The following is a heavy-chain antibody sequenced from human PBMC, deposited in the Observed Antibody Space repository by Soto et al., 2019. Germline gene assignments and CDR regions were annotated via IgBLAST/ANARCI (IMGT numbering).Heavy chain of an antibody. D-gene: IGHD2-15*01. V-gene: IGHV6-1*01. Sequence: QVQLQQSGPGLVKPSQTLSLTCAISGDSVSSNSVTWNWIRQSPSSGLEWLGRTYFRSKWYSDYAESVKSRIVIDPDTSRNQFSLQLNSVTPDDTAVYYCARLIGNSWFIGWGQGCLVTVSS. CDR2: TYFRSKWYS. CDR3: ARLIGNSWFIG. J-gene: IGHJ4*02. CDR1: GDSVSSNSVT.